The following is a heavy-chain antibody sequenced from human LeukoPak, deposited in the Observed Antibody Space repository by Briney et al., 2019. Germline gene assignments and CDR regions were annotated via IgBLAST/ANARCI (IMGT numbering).Heavy chain of an antibody. CDR3: ARATSSSGENYFDY. CDR1: GGSISSGGYY. D-gene: IGHD6-6*01. Sequence: SETLSLTCTVSGGSISSGGYYWSWIRQHPGKGLEWIGYIYYSGSTYYNPSLKSRVTISVDTSKNQFSLKLSSVTAADTAVYYCARATSSSGENYFDYWGQGTLVTVSS. V-gene: IGHV4-31*03. J-gene: IGHJ4*02. CDR2: IYYSGST.